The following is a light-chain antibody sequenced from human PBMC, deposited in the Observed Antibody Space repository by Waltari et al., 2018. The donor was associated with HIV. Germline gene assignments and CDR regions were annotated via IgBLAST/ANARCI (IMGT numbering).Light chain of an antibody. CDR2: DDN. CDR1: SPNIGNNY. CDR3: GTWDTSLSAGVV. J-gene: IGLJ2*01. Sequence: QSVLTQPPSVSAAQGQKVTISRPGRSPNIGNNYVTWYQQLPGTAPKLLIYDDNKRPSGIPDRFSGSKSGTSATLDITVLQSGDEADYYCGTWDTSLSAGVVFGGGTKLTVL. V-gene: IGLV1-51*01.